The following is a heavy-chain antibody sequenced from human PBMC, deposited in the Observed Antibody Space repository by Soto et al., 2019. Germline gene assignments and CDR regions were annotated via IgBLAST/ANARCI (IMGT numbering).Heavy chain of an antibody. J-gene: IGHJ6*02. CDR1: GDSISSYY. D-gene: IGHD2-2*01. CDR2: IYTSGST. Sequence: QVQLQESGPGLVKPSETLSLTCTVSGDSISSYYWSWIRQPAGKGLEWIGRIYTSGSTNYNPSLKSRVAMSVDTSMNQFSLKLSSVAAADTAVYYCARSGYCSSTSCSYYYYYYGMDVWGQGTTVTVSS. V-gene: IGHV4-4*07. CDR3: ARSGYCSSTSCSYYYYYYGMDV.